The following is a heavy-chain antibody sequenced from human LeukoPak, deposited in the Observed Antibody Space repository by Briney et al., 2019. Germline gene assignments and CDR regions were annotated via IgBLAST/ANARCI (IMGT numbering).Heavy chain of an antibody. CDR1: GASINSYY. CDR2: TYYSGST. V-gene: IGHV4-59*01. D-gene: IGHD3-3*01. J-gene: IGHJ5*02. CDR3: ARVGILRFPSNWFDP. Sequence: ASETLSLTCTVSGASINSYYWSWIRQPPGKGLEWIGYTYYSGSTRYNPSLKSRVTISVDTSKNQFSLKLSSVTAADTAVYYCARVGILRFPSNWFDPWGQGTLVTVSS.